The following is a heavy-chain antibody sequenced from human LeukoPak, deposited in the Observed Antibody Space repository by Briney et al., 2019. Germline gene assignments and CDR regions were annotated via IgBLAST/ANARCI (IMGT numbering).Heavy chain of an antibody. CDR1: GGSISSSTYF. V-gene: IGHV4-39*01. CDR2: IHYSGAT. Sequence: PSQTLSLTCTVSGGSISSSTYFWSWIRPPPGKGLEWIATIHYSGATYYSPSLKSRLTMSVDTSKNQSSLKLTSVTAAHTAGYYFARYSFPPWRSFGYWGQGTLVRVSP. D-gene: IGHD1-1*01. J-gene: IGHJ4*02. CDR3: ARYSFPPWRSFGY.